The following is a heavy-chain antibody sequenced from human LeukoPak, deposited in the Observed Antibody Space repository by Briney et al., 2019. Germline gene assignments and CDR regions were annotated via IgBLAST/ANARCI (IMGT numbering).Heavy chain of an antibody. V-gene: IGHV3-30-3*01. Sequence: GGSLRLSCAASGFTFSSYAMHWVRQAPGKGLEWVAVISYDGSNKYYADSVKGRFTISRDNSKNTLYLQMNSLRAEDTAVYYCARGFPYDFWSGYSPRDFDYWGQGTLVTVSS. CDR1: GFTFSSYA. D-gene: IGHD3-3*01. CDR3: ARGFPYDFWSGYSPRDFDY. CDR2: ISYDGSNK. J-gene: IGHJ4*02.